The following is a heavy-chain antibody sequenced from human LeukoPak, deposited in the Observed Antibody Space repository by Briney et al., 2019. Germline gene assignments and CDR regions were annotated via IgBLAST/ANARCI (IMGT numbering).Heavy chain of an antibody. CDR1: GFTFSSYS. V-gene: IGHV3-21*01. CDR2: ISSSSSYI. Sequence: GGSLRLSCAASGFTFSSYSMNWVRQAPGKGLEWVSSISSSSSYIYYTDSVKGRFTISRDSAKNSLYLQMNSLRAEDTAVYYCARVGVWSSGWYIDYWGQGTLVTVSS. CDR3: ARVGVWSSGWYIDY. D-gene: IGHD6-19*01. J-gene: IGHJ4*02.